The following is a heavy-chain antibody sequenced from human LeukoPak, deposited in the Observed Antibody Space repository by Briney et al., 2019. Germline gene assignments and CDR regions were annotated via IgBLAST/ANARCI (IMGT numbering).Heavy chain of an antibody. J-gene: IGHJ3*02. V-gene: IGHV3-66*01. CDR1: GFTVSGNY. CDR3: ARVNGGHGAFDI. CDR2: IYSGGST. D-gene: IGHD2-8*01. Sequence: GGSLRLSCAASGFTVSGNYLTWVRQAPGKGLEWVSVIYSGGSTYYADSVKGRFTISKDISKNTVSLQTDSLRAEDTAVYFCARVNGGHGAFDIWGQGTMVTVSS.